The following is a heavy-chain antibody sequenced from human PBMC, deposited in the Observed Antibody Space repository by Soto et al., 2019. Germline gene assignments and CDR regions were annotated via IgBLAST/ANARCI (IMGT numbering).Heavy chain of an antibody. CDR3: ARHDWDGDYVEEGSPQDAFDI. CDR2: IYYSGST. D-gene: IGHD4-17*01. J-gene: IGHJ3*02. CDR1: GGSISSSSYY. Sequence: PSETLSLTCTVSGGSISSSSYYWGWIRQPPGKGLEWIGSIYYSGSTYYNPSLKSRVTISVDTSKNQFSLKLSSVTAADTAVYYCARHDWDGDYVEEGSPQDAFDIWGQGTMVTVSS. V-gene: IGHV4-39*01.